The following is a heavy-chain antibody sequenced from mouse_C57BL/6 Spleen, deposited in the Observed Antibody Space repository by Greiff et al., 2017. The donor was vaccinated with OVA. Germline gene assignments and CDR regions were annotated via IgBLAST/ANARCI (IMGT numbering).Heavy chain of an antibody. V-gene: IGHV1-15*01. Sequence: SGAELVRPGASVTLSCKASGYTFTDYEMHWVKQTPVHGLEWIGAIDPETGGTAYNQKFKGKAILTADKSSSTAYMELRSLTSEDSAVYYCTSRQLRGAWFAYWGQGTLVTVSA. CDR3: TSRQLRGAWFAY. CDR1: GYTFTDYE. J-gene: IGHJ3*01. CDR2: IDPETGGT. D-gene: IGHD3-2*02.